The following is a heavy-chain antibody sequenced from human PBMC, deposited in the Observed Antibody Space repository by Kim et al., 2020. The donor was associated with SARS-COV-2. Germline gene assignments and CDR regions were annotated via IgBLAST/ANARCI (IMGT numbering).Heavy chain of an antibody. Sequence: SETLSLTCTVSGGSVSSGSYYWSWIRQPPGKGLEWIGYIYYSGSTNYNPSLKSRVTISVDTSKNQFSLKLSSVTAADTAVYYCALGGILTGYYFDYWGQGTLVTVSS. CDR3: ALGGILTGYYFDY. V-gene: IGHV4-61*01. J-gene: IGHJ4*02. D-gene: IGHD3-9*01. CDR2: IYYSGST. CDR1: GGSVSSGSYY.